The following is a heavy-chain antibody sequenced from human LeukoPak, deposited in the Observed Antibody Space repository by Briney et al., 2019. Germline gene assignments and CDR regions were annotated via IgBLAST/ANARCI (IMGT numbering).Heavy chain of an antibody. CDR1: GYTFTGYY. D-gene: IGHD3-22*01. J-gene: IGHJ5*02. Sequence: ASVKVSCEASGYTFTGYYMHWVRQAPGQGLEWMGWINPNSGGKNYAQKFQGRVNMTRETSISTAYMELSRLRSDDTAVYYCASEPLIVVVKEIGWFDPWGQGTLVTVSS. V-gene: IGHV1-2*02. CDR3: ASEPLIVVVKEIGWFDP. CDR2: INPNSGGK.